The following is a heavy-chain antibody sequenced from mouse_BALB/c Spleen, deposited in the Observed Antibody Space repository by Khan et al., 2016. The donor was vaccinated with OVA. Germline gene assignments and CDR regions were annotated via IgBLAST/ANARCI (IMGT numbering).Heavy chain of an antibody. CDR3: ARRTTGYTKDY. V-gene: IGHV1-4*01. D-gene: IGHD2-14*01. CDR2: INPRSGYT. CDR1: GYTFTSNT. Sequence: QVQLKESGAELARPGASVRMSCKASGYTFTSNTMHWVKQRPGQGLEWIGYINPRSGYTNYNQNFKDKATLTADKSSSTAYMQLSSLTSEDSAVYYCARRTTGYTKDYWGQGTSVTGSS. J-gene: IGHJ4*01.